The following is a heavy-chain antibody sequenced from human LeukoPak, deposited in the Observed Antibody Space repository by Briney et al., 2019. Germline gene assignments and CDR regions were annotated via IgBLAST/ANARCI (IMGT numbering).Heavy chain of an antibody. CDR3: AKDTTIIVVPAYGMDV. CDR1: GFTFSSYA. D-gene: IGHD2-2*01. V-gene: IGHV3-23*01. Sequence: GGSLRLSCAASGFTFSSYAMSWVRQAPGKGLEWVSAISGSGGSTYYADSVKGRFTISRDNSKKTLYLQMNSLRAEDTAVYYCAKDTTIIVVPAYGMDVWGQGTTVTVSS. CDR2: ISGSGGST. J-gene: IGHJ6*02.